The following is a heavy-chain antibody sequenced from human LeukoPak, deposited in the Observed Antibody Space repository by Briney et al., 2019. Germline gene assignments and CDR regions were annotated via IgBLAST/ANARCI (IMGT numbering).Heavy chain of an antibody. J-gene: IGHJ4*02. Sequence: KSSETLSLTCTASGVSSSSSYWSWIRQPPGKGLEWIGYIFYTGDSNHNPSFKSRVSISLDTSKDQISLKLSSVTAADTAVYYCARHRFASPLDSWGQGTLVTVSS. D-gene: IGHD2-21*01. CDR1: GVSSSSSY. V-gene: IGHV4-59*08. CDR3: ARHRFASPLDS. CDR2: IFYTGDS.